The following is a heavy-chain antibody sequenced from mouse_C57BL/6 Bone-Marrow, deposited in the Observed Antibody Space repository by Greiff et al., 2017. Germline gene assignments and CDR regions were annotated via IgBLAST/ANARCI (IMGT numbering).Heavy chain of an antibody. CDR1: GYTFTSYW. Sequence: QVQLQQPGAELVRPGTSVKLSCKASGYTFTSYWMHWVKQRPGQGLEWIGVIDPSDSYTNYNQKFKGKATLTVDTSSSTAYMQLSSLTSEDSAVYYCASPLYYYGKGWYFDVWGTGTTVTVSS. CDR2: IDPSDSYT. J-gene: IGHJ1*03. CDR3: ASPLYYYGKGWYFDV. V-gene: IGHV1-59*01. D-gene: IGHD1-1*01.